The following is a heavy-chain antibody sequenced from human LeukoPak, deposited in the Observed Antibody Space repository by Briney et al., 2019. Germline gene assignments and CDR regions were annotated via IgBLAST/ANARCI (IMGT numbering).Heavy chain of an antibody. Sequence: GGSLRLSCEVSGFISSSHWLTWVRRAPGKGREWVANIKEDGNDRYYLDSVKGRFPISRENAKNSMSLQMKRLRVEDTAVYFCALYDSVYGGLDYWGQGTLVTVSS. D-gene: IGHD5/OR15-5a*01. V-gene: IGHV3-7*01. CDR1: GFISSSHW. J-gene: IGHJ4*02. CDR3: ALYDSVYGGLDY. CDR2: IKEDGNDR.